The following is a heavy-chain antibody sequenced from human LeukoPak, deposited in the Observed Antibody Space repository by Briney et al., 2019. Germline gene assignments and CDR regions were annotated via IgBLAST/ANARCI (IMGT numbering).Heavy chain of an antibody. V-gene: IGHV3-23*01. CDR1: GFTFSNYA. J-gene: IGHJ4*02. D-gene: IGHD1-26*01. CDR3: AKETRGSYSDY. Sequence: GGSLRLSCAASGFTFSNYAMSWVRQATGKGLEWVSAISGSAGKTHYADSVKGRFTISRDNSKNTVYLQMNSLRAEDTAVYYCAKETRGSYSDYWGQGTLVTVSS. CDR2: ISGSAGKT.